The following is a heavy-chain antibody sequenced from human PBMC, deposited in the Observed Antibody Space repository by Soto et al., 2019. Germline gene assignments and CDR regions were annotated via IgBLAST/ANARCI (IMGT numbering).Heavy chain of an antibody. CDR2: ISAYNGNT. V-gene: IGHV1-18*01. CDR1: GYTFTSYG. Sequence: ASVKVSCKASGYTFTSYGISWVRQAPGQGLEWMGWISAYNGNTNYAQKLQGRVTMTTDTSTSTAYMELRSLRSDDTAVYYCARLYGPGSYHNYYYYYGMDVWGQGTTVTVS. J-gene: IGHJ6*02. D-gene: IGHD3-10*01. CDR3: ARLYGPGSYHNYYYYYGMDV.